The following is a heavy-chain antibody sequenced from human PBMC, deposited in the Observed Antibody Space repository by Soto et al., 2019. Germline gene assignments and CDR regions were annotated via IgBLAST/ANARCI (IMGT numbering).Heavy chain of an antibody. CDR2: IIPIFGTA. CDR3: ARGGSASSGYYYVDY. V-gene: IGHV1-69*13. D-gene: IGHD3-22*01. J-gene: IGHJ4*02. Sequence: SVKVSCKASGGTFSSYAISWARQAPGQGLEWMGGIIPIFGTANYAQKFQGRVTITADESTSTAYMELSSLRSEDTAVYYCARGGSASSGYYYVDYWGQGTLVTVSS. CDR1: GGTFSSYA.